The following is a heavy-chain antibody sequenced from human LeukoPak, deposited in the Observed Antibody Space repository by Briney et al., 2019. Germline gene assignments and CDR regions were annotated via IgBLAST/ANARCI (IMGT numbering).Heavy chain of an antibody. D-gene: IGHD6-19*01. V-gene: IGHV3-48*03. J-gene: IGHJ4*02. Sequence: TGGSLRLSCAASGFTFSSYEMNWVRQAPGKGLEWVSYISSSGSTIYYADSVKGRFTISRDNAKNSLYLQMNSLRAEDTAVYYCAREVKQWLVRGVFDYWGRGTLVTVSS. CDR3: AREVKQWLVRGVFDY. CDR2: ISSSGSTI. CDR1: GFTFSSYE.